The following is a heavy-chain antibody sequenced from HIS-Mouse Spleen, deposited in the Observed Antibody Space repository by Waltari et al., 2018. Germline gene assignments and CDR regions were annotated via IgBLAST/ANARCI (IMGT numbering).Heavy chain of an antibody. CDR2: IYYSGST. J-gene: IGHJ2*01. D-gene: IGHD6-13*01. CDR3: AREIPYSSSWYDWYFDL. V-gene: IGHV4-39*07. Sequence: QRQLQESGPGLVKPSETPSLTCTVSGGSISSSGYYWGWICQPHGKGLEWIGSIYYSGSTYYNPSLKSRVTISVDTSKNQFSLKLSSVTAADTAVYYCAREIPYSSSWYDWYFDLWGRGTLVTVSS. CDR1: GGSISSSGYY.